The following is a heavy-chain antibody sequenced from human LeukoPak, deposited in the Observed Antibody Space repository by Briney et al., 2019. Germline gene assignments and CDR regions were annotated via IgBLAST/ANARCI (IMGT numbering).Heavy chain of an antibody. V-gene: IGHV3-21*01. Sequence: PGGSLRLSCAASGFTFSSYIVNWVRQAPGKGLEWVSSISSSSSYIYYAESVKGRFTISRDNAKNSLYLQMNSLTAEDTAVYYCAREYGSGWYDYWGQGTLVTVSS. D-gene: IGHD6-19*01. CDR3: AREYGSGWYDY. CDR1: GFTFSSYI. CDR2: ISSSSSYI. J-gene: IGHJ4*02.